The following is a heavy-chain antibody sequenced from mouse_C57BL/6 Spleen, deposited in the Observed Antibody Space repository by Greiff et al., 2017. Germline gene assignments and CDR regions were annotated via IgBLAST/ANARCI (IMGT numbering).Heavy chain of an antibody. CDR3: ASNWDVNWYFDV. D-gene: IGHD4-1*01. V-gene: IGHV5-17*01. J-gene: IGHJ1*03. Sequence: EVQVVESGGGLVKPGGSLKLSCAASGFTFSDYGMHWVRQAPEKGLEWVAYISSGSSTIYYADTVNGRFTISRDNAKNTLFLQMTSLRSEDTAMYYCASNWDVNWYFDVWGTGTTVTVSS. CDR2: ISSGSSTI. CDR1: GFTFSDYG.